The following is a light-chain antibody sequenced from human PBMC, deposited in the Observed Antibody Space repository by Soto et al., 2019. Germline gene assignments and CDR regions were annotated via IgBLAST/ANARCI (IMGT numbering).Light chain of an antibody. CDR2: AAS. CDR3: QRYGRAPFT. Sequence: DIQMTQSPSSLSASVGDIVTITCRASQGISNYLAWYQQEPGKVPKLLIYAASTLQSGGPSRFSGSGSGTDFTLTISSLQPEDGASYYCQRYGRAPFTFGPGTKVDIK. CDR1: QGISNY. V-gene: IGKV1-27*01. J-gene: IGKJ3*01.